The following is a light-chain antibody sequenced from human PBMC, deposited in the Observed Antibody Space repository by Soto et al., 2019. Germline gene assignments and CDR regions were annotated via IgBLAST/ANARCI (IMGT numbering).Light chain of an antibody. CDR2: KAS. CDR1: QSISSW. J-gene: IGKJ1*01. V-gene: IGKV1-5*03. Sequence: DIQMTQSPSTLSASVGDRVTITCRASQSISSWVAWYQQKPGKAPKLLIYKASGLESGVRSRFSGSESGTEFTLTISRLQPDDFGTYYCQQYNSYWTFGQGTKVEIK. CDR3: QQYNSYWT.